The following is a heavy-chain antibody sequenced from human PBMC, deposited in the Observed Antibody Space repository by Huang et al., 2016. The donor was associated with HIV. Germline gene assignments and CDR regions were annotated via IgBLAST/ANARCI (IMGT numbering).Heavy chain of an antibody. J-gene: IGHJ6*02. CDR3: VKDSPGVITIFGGDV. V-gene: IGHV3-30*18. CDR2: ISDGGSEK. Sequence: QVQLVESGGGVVQPGRSLRLSCAASGFTFRQYAMHWVRQAPGKGLEWVALISDGGSEKYFGDSGKCRFTISRDNSKNMLDLQMNSLRPDDSAMYYCVKDSPGVITIFGGDVWGQGTTVTVSS. CDR1: GFTFRQYA. D-gene: IGHD3-3*01.